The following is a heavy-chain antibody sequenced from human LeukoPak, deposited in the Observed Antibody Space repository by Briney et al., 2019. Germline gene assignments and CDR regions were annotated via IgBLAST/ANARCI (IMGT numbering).Heavy chain of an antibody. D-gene: IGHD1-26*01. CDR3: ARWAGGNYDS. J-gene: IGHJ4*02. CDR2: IKQDGSAT. Sequence: GGSLRLSCSASGFPISNYWMSWVRQVSGKGLEWVANIKQDGSATYYLDSVKGRFTVSRDNTDNALYLEMGSLRAEDTAVYYCARWAGGNYDSWGQGTLVTVSS. V-gene: IGHV3-7*01. CDR1: GFPISNYW.